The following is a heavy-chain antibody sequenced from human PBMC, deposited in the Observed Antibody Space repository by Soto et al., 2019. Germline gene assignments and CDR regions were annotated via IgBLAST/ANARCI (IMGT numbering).Heavy chain of an antibody. Sequence: QVQLQESGPGLVKPSQTLSLTCTVSGGSISSGPSYWSWIRQLPGKGLEWIGYIYHSGSTYYNPSPKSRLILSVATSTNQWSLGLGSVPAAHTAVYYCARAGPLYPSSWHIPGPKAYYGLDVWGQGTTVSVSS. CDR3: ARAGPLYPSSWHIPGPKAYYGLDV. V-gene: IGHV4-31*03. CDR1: GGSISSGPSY. CDR2: IYHSGST. D-gene: IGHD6-13*01. J-gene: IGHJ6*02.